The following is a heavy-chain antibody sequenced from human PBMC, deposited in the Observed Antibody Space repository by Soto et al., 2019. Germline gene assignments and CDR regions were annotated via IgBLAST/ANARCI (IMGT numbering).Heavy chain of an antibody. CDR1: GGTFSSYA. Sequence: VKVSCKASGGTFSSYAISWVRQAPGQGLEWMGGIIPIFGTANYAQKFQGRVTITADESTSTAYMELSSLRSEDTAVYYCARAPLIVGATIGGADYWGQGTLVTVSS. CDR2: IIPIFGTA. CDR3: ARAPLIVGATIGGADY. V-gene: IGHV1-69*13. D-gene: IGHD1-26*01. J-gene: IGHJ4*02.